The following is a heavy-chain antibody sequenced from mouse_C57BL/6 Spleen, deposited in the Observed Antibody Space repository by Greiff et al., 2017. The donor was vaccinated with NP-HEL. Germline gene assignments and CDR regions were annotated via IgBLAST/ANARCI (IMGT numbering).Heavy chain of an antibody. J-gene: IGHJ2*01. V-gene: IGHV3-6*01. CDR2: ISYDGSN. CDR3: ARVGTTVAPFDY. Sequence: EVQLVESGPGLVKPSQSLSLTCSVTGYSITSGYYWNWIRQFPGNKLEWMGYISYDGSNNYNPSLKNRISITRDTAKNQFFLKLNSVTTEDTATYYCARVGTTVAPFDYWGQGTTLTVSS. D-gene: IGHD1-1*01. CDR1: GYSITSGYY.